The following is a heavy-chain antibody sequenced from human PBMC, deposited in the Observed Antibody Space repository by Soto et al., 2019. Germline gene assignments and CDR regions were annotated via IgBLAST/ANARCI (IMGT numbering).Heavy chain of an antibody. D-gene: IGHD5-18*01. CDR2: INSDGSSI. Sequence: EVQLVESGGGLVQPGGSVRLSCAASKFTITSYWMHWVRQAPGKGLVWVSRINSDGSSISYADAVKGRFTISRDNAKNTRYLQMNSLRVEGRAVYYCARAVSHGYVLRGMDCWGQGTTVTVFS. CDR1: KFTITSYW. CDR3: ARAVSHGYVLRGMDC. V-gene: IGHV3-74*01. J-gene: IGHJ6*02.